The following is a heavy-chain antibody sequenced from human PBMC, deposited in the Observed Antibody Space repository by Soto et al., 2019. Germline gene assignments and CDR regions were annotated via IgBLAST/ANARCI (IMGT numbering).Heavy chain of an antibody. V-gene: IGHV3-7*03. CDR1: GFTFSSYW. Sequence: GGSLRLSCAASGFTFSSYWMSWVRQSPGKGLEWVANIKQDGSEKYYVDSVKGRFTISRDNAKNSLYLQMNSLRAEDTAVYYCGRDWRYSSSWFTFDHYHYGMDVWGQGTRVTVSS. CDR2: IKQDGSEK. CDR3: GRDWRYSSSWFTFDHYHYGMDV. D-gene: IGHD6-13*01. J-gene: IGHJ6*02.